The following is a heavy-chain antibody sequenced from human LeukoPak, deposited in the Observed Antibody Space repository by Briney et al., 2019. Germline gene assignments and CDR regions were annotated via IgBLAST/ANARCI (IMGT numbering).Heavy chain of an antibody. CDR3: AKAGGVVVVVAKFFDY. V-gene: IGHV3-48*03. CDR2: ISSSSSTI. J-gene: IGHJ4*02. Sequence: GGSLRLSCAASGFTFSSYEMNWVRQAPGKGLEWDSYISSSSSTIYYADSVRGRFTISRDNAKNSLYLQMNSLRAEDTAVYYCAKAGGVVVVVAKFFDYWGQGTLVTVSS. CDR1: GFTFSSYE. D-gene: IGHD2-15*01.